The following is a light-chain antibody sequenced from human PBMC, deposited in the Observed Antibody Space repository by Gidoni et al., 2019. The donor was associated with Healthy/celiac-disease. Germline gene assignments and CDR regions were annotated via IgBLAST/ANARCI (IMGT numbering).Light chain of an antibody. Sequence: QSALTQPASVSGSPGQSITISCTGTSSDVGSYNLVSWYQQPPGKAPKLMIYEGSKRPSGVSNRFSGSKSGNTASLTISGLQAEDEADYYCCSYAGSSILFGGGTKLTVL. J-gene: IGLJ2*01. V-gene: IGLV2-23*01. CDR3: CSYAGSSIL. CDR2: EGS. CDR1: SSDVGSYNL.